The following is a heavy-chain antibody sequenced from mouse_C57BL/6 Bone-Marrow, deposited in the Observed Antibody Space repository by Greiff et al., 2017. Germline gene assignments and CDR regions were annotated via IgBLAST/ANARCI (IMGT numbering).Heavy chain of an antibody. CDR1: GYTFTGYW. CDR3: ASDDSSDEAMDY. D-gene: IGHD1-1*01. J-gene: IGHJ4*01. CDR2: ILPGSGST. Sequence: QVQLQQSGAELMKPGAPGKLSCKATGYTFTGYWIEGVKQRPGHGLEWIGEILPGSGSTNYNEKFKGKATFTADTSSSTAYMQLSSLTTEDSAIYFCASDDSSDEAMDYWGQGTSVTVSS. V-gene: IGHV1-9*01.